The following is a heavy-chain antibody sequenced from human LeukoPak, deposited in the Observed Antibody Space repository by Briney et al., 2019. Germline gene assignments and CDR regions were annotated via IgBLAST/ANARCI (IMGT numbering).Heavy chain of an antibody. J-gene: IGHJ4*02. CDR2: ISSSSSYI. V-gene: IGHV3-21*01. CDR1: GLTFSSYS. CDR3: ARDRSSSWYVFDY. Sequence: PGGSLRLSCAASGLTFSSYSMNWVRQAPGKGLEWVSSISSSSSYIYYADSVKGRFTISRDNAKNSLYLQMNSLRAEDTAVYYCARDRSSSWYVFDYWGQGTLVTVSS. D-gene: IGHD6-13*01.